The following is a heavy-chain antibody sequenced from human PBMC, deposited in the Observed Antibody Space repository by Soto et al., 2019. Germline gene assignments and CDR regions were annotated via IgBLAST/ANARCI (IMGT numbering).Heavy chain of an antibody. CDR3: VPLNWNHPANFDY. D-gene: IGHD1-1*01. Sequence: EVQLLESGGDLVQPGGSLRLSCAASGFTFRLYDMSWVRQAPGKGLEWVSSLSASGDRTDYVDSVKGRFAISRDNSKNMVYLQMSSLRSEDTAVYYCVPLNWNHPANFDYWGQRTQVTVSS. CDR1: GFTFRLYD. J-gene: IGHJ4*02. CDR2: LSASGDRT. V-gene: IGHV3-23*01.